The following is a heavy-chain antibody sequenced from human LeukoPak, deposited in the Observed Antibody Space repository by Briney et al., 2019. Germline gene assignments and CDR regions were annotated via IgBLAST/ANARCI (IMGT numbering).Heavy chain of an antibody. CDR2: IYTSGST. CDR1: GGSISSSSYY. CDR3: ARESYYHCSSTSCYMDY. D-gene: IGHD2-2*02. V-gene: IGHV4-39*07. J-gene: IGHJ4*02. Sequence: SETLSLTRTVSGGSISSSSYYWGWIRQPPGKGLEWIGRIYTSGSTNYNPSLKSRVTMSVDTSKNQFSLKLSSVTAADTAVYYCARESYYHCSSTSCYMDYWGQGTLVTVSS.